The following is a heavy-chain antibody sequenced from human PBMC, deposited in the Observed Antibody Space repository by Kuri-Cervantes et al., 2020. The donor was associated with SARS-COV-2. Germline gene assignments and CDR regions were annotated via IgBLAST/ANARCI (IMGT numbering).Heavy chain of an antibody. Sequence: GGSLRLSCAASGFAFSSYVMHWVRQAPGKGLEWVSSISSGSDYIYYADSMKGRFTISRDNAKSSLFLQLTSRRAEDTAVYYCARVACSTTNCAIYYYYMDVWGKGTTVTVSS. D-gene: IGHD2-2*01. CDR3: ARVACSTTNCAIYYYYMDV. CDR2: ISSGSDYI. CDR1: GFAFSSYV. V-gene: IGHV3-21*01. J-gene: IGHJ6*03.